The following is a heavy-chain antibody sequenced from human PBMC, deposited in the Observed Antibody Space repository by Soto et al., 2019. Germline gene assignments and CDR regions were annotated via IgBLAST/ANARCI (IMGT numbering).Heavy chain of an antibody. Sequence: KPSETLSLTCSVSGYSIRRGYYWGWIRQPPGKGLEWIAYVYHSGNTYYNPSLKSRVTLSVDTSENQFSLKLTSVTAADTAVYYCARGGEEFLGEFGTFDYWGQGTLVTVSS. CDR3: ARGGEEFLGEFGTFDY. J-gene: IGHJ4*02. CDR2: VYHSGNT. D-gene: IGHD3-10*01. V-gene: IGHV4-38-2*02. CDR1: GYSIRRGYY.